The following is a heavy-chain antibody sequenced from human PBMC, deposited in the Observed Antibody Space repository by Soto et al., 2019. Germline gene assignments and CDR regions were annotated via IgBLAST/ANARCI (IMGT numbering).Heavy chain of an antibody. Sequence: QVQLQESGPGMVKPSQTLSLTCTVSGGSISSGDYHWSWIRQHPGKGLVGIGFISYSGTAYYNSSLKSRGTISVDPSKNQFSLKVTSVTAADTAVYFCGSLIRNFEPLYFFDYWGQGILVTVSS. CDR1: GGSISSGDYH. D-gene: IGHD3-9*01. J-gene: IGHJ4*02. CDR2: ISYSGTA. V-gene: IGHV4-31*03. CDR3: GSLIRNFEPLYFFDY.